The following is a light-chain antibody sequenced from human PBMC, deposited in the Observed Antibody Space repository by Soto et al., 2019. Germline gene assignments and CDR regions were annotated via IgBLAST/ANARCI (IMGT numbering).Light chain of an antibody. Sequence: EIVMTQSPLSLPVTLGEPASISCRSSQSLLHNNGYNYLDWYVQKTGQSPALLINLGSNRAPGVPARFSGSGSGTDFTLKISRVEAEDVGVYYCMQALKNPVTFGHGTRLEIK. CDR3: MQALKNPVT. J-gene: IGKJ5*01. V-gene: IGKV2-28*01. CDR2: LGS. CDR1: QSLLHNNGYNY.